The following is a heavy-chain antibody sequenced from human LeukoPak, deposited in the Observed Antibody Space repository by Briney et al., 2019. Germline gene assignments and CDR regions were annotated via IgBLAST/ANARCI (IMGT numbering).Heavy chain of an antibody. CDR2: IVVGSGNT. D-gene: IGHD3-10*01. CDR1: GFTFTSSA. CDR3: AAGYGSGSYYPDYNWFDP. V-gene: IGHV1-58*02. J-gene: IGHJ5*02. Sequence: SVKVSCKASGFTFTSSAMQWVRQARGQRLEWIGWIVVGSGNTNYAQKFQERVTITRDMSTSTAYMELSSLRSEDTAVYYCAAGYGSGSYYPDYNWFDPWGQGTLVTVSS.